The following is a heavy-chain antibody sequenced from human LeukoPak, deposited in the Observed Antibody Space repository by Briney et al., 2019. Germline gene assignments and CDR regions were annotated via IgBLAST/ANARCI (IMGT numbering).Heavy chain of an antibody. CDR2: ISYDGSNK. J-gene: IGHJ6*02. Sequence: GGSLRLSCAASGFTFSSYAMHWVRQAPGKGLEWVAVISYDGSNKYYADSVKGRFTISRDNSKNTLYLQMNSLRAEDTAVYYCARDFMATSPYYYGMDVWGQGTTVTVSS. D-gene: IGHD5-24*01. V-gene: IGHV3-30-3*01. CDR3: ARDFMATSPYYYGMDV. CDR1: GFTFSSYA.